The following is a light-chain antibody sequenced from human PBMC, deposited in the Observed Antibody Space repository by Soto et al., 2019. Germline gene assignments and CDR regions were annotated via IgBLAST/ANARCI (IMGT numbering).Light chain of an antibody. J-gene: IGKJ2*01. V-gene: IGKV3-20*01. Sequence: EIVLTQSPGTLSLSPGERATLSCRASQSVSSSYLAWYQQKPGQAPRLLIYGASSLATGVPDRFSGSGSGTEFTLTISRLEPEDFAVYYCQQYGRSPPKTFGQGTKLEIK. CDR3: QQYGRSPPKT. CDR1: QSVSSSY. CDR2: GAS.